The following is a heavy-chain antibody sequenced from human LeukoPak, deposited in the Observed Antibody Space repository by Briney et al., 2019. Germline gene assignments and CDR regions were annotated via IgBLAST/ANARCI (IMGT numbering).Heavy chain of an antibody. J-gene: IGHJ3*02. CDR3: ARVAWQSFDI. Sequence: ASVKVSCKASGYTFTNNHIHWVRQAPGQGLEWMGIVNPNDGGTGYAQRFQDRVTMTRDTSTSTVYMELSSLTSEDTALYYCARVAWQSFDIWGQGTMVTVSS. CDR1: GYTFTNNH. D-gene: IGHD5-12*01. V-gene: IGHV1-46*01. CDR2: VNPNDGGT.